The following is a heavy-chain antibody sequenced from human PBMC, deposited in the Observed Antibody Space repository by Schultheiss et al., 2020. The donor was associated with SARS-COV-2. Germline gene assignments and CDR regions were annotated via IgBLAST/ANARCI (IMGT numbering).Heavy chain of an antibody. CDR2: IIPIFGTA. CDR3: ARVYPLLRGYGDYGRWFDP. J-gene: IGHJ5*02. D-gene: IGHD4-17*01. V-gene: IGHV1-69*13. Sequence: SVKVSCKASGYTFTGYYMHWVRQAPGQGLEWMGGIIPIFGTANYAQKFQGRVTITADESTSTAYMELSSLRSEDTAVYYCARVYPLLRGYGDYGRWFDPWGQGTLVTVSS. CDR1: GYTFTGYY.